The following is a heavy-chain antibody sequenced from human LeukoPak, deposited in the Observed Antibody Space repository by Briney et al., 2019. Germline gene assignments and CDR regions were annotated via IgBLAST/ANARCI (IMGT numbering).Heavy chain of an antibody. D-gene: IGHD3-10*01. CDR1: GGSISGTTYY. Sequence: SETLSLTCTVSGGSISGTTYYWAWIRQPPGKGLEWIGSISDSGSTYHNPSLKSRISISEDTSKNQFSLKLSSVTAADTAVYYCARRLVRGVIGGYFDYWGQGTLVTVSS. J-gene: IGHJ4*02. CDR3: ARRLVRGVIGGYFDY. CDR2: ISDSGST. V-gene: IGHV4-39*01.